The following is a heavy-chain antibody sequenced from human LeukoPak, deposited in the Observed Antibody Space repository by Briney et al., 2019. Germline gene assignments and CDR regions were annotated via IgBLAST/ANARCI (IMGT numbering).Heavy chain of an antibody. Sequence: PGGSLRLSCAASGFTFSSYGVHWVRQAPGKGLEWVAVISYDGSNKYYADSVKGRFTISRDNSKNTLYLQMNSLRAEDTAVYYCAKAPAPGDYWGQGTLVTVSS. V-gene: IGHV3-30*18. CDR1: GFTFSSYG. CDR3: AKAPAPGDY. J-gene: IGHJ4*02. CDR2: ISYDGSNK.